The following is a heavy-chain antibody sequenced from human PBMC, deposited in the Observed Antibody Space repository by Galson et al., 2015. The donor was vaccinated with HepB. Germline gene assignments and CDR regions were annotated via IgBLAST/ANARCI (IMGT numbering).Heavy chain of an antibody. CDR1: GDSVSSNSAA. CDR2: TYYRSKWYN. D-gene: IGHD6-19*01. V-gene: IGHV6-1*01. Sequence: CAISGDSVSSNSAAWNWIRQSPSRGLEWLGRTYYRSKWYNDYAVSVKSRITINPDTSKNQFSLQLNSVTPEDTAVYYCARDPGMEWLVQNEMVHYYYYGMDVWGQGTTVTVSS. J-gene: IGHJ6*02. CDR3: ARDPGMEWLVQNEMVHYYYYGMDV.